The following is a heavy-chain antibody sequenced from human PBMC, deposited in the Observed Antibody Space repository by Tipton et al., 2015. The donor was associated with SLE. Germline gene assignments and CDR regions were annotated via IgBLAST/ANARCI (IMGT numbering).Heavy chain of an antibody. D-gene: IGHD3-10*01. CDR1: GGSISSYS. Sequence: TLSLTCTVSGGSISSYSWSWIRQPPGKGLEWIGYIYDSGSTNYNPSLKSRVTISVDTSKNQFSLKLSSVTAADTAVYYCARGAPRVLDYWGQGTLVTVSS. CDR3: ARGAPRVLDY. V-gene: IGHV4-59*08. CDR2: IYDSGST. J-gene: IGHJ4*02.